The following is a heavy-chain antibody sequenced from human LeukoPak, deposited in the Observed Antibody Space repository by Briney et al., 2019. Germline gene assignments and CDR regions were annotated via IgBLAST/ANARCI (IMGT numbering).Heavy chain of an antibody. Sequence: ASVKVSCKASGYTFTSYGISWVRQAPGQGLEWMGWINPHSGGTNYAQKFQGGVTMTRDTSITTAYMELSSLRSDDTAVYYCARDVGEYCSSTNCYASHYWGQGTLVTVSS. CDR3: ARDVGEYCSSTNCYASHY. CDR2: INPHSGGT. V-gene: IGHV1-2*02. J-gene: IGHJ4*02. D-gene: IGHD2-2*01. CDR1: GYTFTSYG.